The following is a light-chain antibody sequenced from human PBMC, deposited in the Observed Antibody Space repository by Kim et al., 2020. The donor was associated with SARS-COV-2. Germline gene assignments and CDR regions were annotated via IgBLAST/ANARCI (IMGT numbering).Light chain of an antibody. CDR2: AVS. Sequence: ASVGDRVTITCRASQSISGWLAWYQQRPGKAPKLLISAVSTLESGVPSRFSGSGSGTEFSLTISNLQPDDFATYYCQQYKSYSVQMFGQGTKVEI. CDR1: QSISGW. J-gene: IGKJ1*01. CDR3: QQYKSYSVQM. V-gene: IGKV1-5*01.